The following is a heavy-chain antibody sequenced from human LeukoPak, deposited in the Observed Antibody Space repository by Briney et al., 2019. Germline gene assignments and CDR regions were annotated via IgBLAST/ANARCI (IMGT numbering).Heavy chain of an antibody. CDR2: INPSGGST. V-gene: IGHV1-46*01. Sequence: GASVRVSCKASGYTFTSYYMHWVRQAPGQGLEWMGIINPSGGSTSYAQKFQGRVTMTTDTSTSTVYMELSSLRSQDTAVYSCARTITSVNYYYMDVWGKGNTVTVS. CDR3: ARTITSVNYYYMDV. D-gene: IGHD3-16*01. CDR1: GYTFTSYY. J-gene: IGHJ6*03.